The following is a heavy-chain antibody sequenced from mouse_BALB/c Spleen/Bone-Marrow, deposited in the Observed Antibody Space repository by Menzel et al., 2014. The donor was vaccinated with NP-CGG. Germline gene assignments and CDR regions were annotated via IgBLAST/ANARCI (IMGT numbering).Heavy chain of an antibody. J-gene: IGHJ1*01. CDR3: ASYRYGWYFDV. D-gene: IGHD2-14*01. Sequence: VQLQQPGAELVKSGASVKLSCTASGFNIKDTYMHWVKQRPEQGLEWIGRIDPANGNTKYDPKFQGKATITADTSSSTAYLHLSSLTSEDTAVYYCASYRYGWYFDVWGAGTTVTVSS. CDR2: IDPANGNT. CDR1: GFNIKDTY. V-gene: IGHV14-3*02.